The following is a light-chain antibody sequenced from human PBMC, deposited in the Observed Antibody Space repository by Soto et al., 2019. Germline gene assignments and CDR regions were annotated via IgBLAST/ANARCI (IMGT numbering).Light chain of an antibody. CDR1: SSDVGTYNS. J-gene: IGLJ1*01. CDR3: SSYTSSSSYV. CDR2: DVS. Sequence: QSALTQPASVSGSPGQSITISCTGTSSDVGTYNSVSWYQQYPGKAHKLMIHDVSNRPSGVSNRFSGSKSGNTSSLTISGLQAEDEADYYCSSYTSSSSYVFGSGTKVTVL. V-gene: IGLV2-14*01.